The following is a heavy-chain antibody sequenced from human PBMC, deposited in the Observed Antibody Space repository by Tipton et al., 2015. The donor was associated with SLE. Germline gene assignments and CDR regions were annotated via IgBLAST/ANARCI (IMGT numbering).Heavy chain of an antibody. V-gene: IGHV3-30-3*01. D-gene: IGHD6-19*01. Sequence: SLRLSCAGSGFTFSSSIMHWVRQAPGKGLEWVAGMSYIDNSKYYSDSVKDRFIISRDNSDNTLYLQMNSLRGDDTAVYFCAREAYSSGRCGVFDLWGQGTMVTFSS. CDR1: GFTFSSSI. CDR2: MSYIDNSK. CDR3: AREAYSSGRCGVFDL. J-gene: IGHJ3*01.